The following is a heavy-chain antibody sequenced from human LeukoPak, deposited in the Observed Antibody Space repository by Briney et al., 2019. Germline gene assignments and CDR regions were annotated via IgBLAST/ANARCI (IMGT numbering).Heavy chain of an antibody. CDR1: GFTFSTYA. V-gene: IGHV3-23*01. J-gene: IGHJ4*02. D-gene: IGHD1-14*01. CDR3: VKDRCDRATCPEV. Sequence: GGSLRLSCAASGFTFSTYAMSWDRQAPGEGLQWVSGISNSGDSTYYLDSVKGRFTISRDNSKNTLHLQMSSLRAEDTALYYCVKDRCDRATCPEVWGQGTLVTVSS. CDR2: ISNSGDST.